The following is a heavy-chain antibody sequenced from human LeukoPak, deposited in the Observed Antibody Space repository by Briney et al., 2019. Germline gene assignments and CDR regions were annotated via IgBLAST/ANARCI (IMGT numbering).Heavy chain of an antibody. Sequence: ASVKVSCKAYGYTFTGYFMHWVRQAPGQGLEWMGWINANSGGTHYAQKFQGRVTMTRDTSISTAYMERSRGRSYHTGVYYCARDPGYSSPRGDYWGQGTLVTVSS. D-gene: IGHD5-18*01. J-gene: IGHJ4*02. CDR3: ARDPGYSSPRGDY. V-gene: IGHV1-2*02. CDR2: INANSGGT. CDR1: GYTFTGYF.